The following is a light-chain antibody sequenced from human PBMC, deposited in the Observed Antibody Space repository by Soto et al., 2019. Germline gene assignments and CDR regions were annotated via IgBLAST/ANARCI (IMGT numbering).Light chain of an antibody. V-gene: IGLV2-14*01. Sequence: QSALTQPTSVSGSTGQSITISCTGTSNDITLYNYVSLYQQYPGKTPKPIIYQVTNRPSGVSTRFSGSKSGNTASRTIFGLQAEDEADYYCSSSNSSINYVFGTGTKVTVL. CDR2: QVT. CDR1: SNDITLYNY. J-gene: IGLJ1*01. CDR3: SSSNSSINYV.